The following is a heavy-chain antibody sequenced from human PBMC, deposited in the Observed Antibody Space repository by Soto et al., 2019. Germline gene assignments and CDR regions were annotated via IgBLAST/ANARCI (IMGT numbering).Heavy chain of an antibody. CDR3: ARHNSDIVLVPAAIHLDY. J-gene: IGHJ4*02. V-gene: IGHV4-39*01. CDR1: GGSISSSSYY. Sequence: QLQLQESGPGLVKPSETLSLTCTVSGGSISSSSYYWGWIRQPPGKGLEWIGSIYYSGSTYYNPSLKSRVTISVDTSKNQFSLKLSSVTAADTAVYYCARHNSDIVLVPAAIHLDYWGQGTLVTVSS. D-gene: IGHD2-2*02. CDR2: IYYSGST.